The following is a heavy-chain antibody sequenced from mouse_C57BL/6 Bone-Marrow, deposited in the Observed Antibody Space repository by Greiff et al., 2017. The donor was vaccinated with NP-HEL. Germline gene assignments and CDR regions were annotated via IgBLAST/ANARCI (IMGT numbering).Heavy chain of an antibody. V-gene: IGHV5-12*01. D-gene: IGHD1-1*01. CDR3: ARLYVLYAMDY. J-gene: IGHJ4*01. CDR2: ISNGGGST. Sequence: EVKLVESGGGLVQPGGSLKLSCAASGFTFSDYYMYWVRQTPEKRLEWVAYISNGGGSTYYPDTEKGRFTISRDNAKNTLYLQMSRLKSEDTAMYYCARLYVLYAMDYWGQGTSVTVSS. CDR1: GFTFSDYY.